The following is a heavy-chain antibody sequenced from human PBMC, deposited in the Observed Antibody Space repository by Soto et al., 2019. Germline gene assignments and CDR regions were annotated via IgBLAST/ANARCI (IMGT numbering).Heavy chain of an antibody. CDR2: VYFSGST. CDR3: ARIPVDTYMIYWSDP. Sequence: PSETLSLTCSVSGDSVSRGDYYWSWIRQPPGKGLEWIGHVYFSGSTNYIPSLKSRLTMSVDTAKNQFSLKLNSVTAADTAVYYCARIPVDTYMIYWSDPWGQGTQVNVSS. CDR1: GDSVSRGDYY. V-gene: IGHV4-61*08. J-gene: IGHJ5*02. D-gene: IGHD3-16*01.